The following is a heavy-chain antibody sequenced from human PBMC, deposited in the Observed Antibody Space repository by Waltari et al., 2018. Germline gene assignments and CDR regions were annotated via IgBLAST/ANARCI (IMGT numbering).Heavy chain of an antibody. D-gene: IGHD6-19*01. CDR2: IYHSGST. J-gene: IGHJ4*02. CDR3: AREDSSGWYGRGGY. CDR1: GYSISSGYY. V-gene: IGHV4-38-2*01. Sequence: QVQLQESGPGLVKPSETLSLTCAVSGYSISSGYYWGWIRQPPGKGLEWIGSIYHSGSTYYNPSLKSLVTISVDTSKNQFSLKLSSVTAADTAVYYCAREDSSGWYGRGGYWGQGTLVTVSS.